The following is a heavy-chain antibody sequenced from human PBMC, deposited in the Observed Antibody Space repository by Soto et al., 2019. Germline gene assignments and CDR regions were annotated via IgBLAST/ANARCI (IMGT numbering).Heavy chain of an antibody. V-gene: IGHV4-39*01. CDR1: GDSISSSSYY. CDR3: ARSAGSYYLNSDF. D-gene: IGHD3-10*01. CDR2: IYSSGTT. Sequence: SETLALTCTVSGDSISSSSYYWCWILQPPGKGLEWIGSIYSSGTTYYNPSLKSRVTISVDTSKNQFSLKLSSVTAADTAVYYWARSAGSYYLNSDFCGQGTLVIVAS. J-gene: IGHJ4*02.